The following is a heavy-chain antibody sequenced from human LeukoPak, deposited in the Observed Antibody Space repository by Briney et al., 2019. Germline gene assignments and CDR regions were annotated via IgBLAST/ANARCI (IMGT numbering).Heavy chain of an antibody. Sequence: SETLSLTCTVSGGSISSGGYYWSWIRQPPGKGLEWIGEINHSGSTNYNPSLKSRVTISVDTSKNQFSLKRSSVTAADTAVYYCARNKGGSVEGFMGPWFDPWGQGTLVTVSS. D-gene: IGHD2-15*01. J-gene: IGHJ5*02. CDR3: ARNKGGSVEGFMGPWFDP. V-gene: IGHV4-39*07. CDR2: INHSGST. CDR1: GGSISSGGYY.